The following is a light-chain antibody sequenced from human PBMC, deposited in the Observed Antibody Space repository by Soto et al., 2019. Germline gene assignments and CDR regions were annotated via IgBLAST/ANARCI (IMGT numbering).Light chain of an antibody. CDR3: HQYGSSPT. CDR2: GAS. CDR1: QSVSNNY. Sequence: ENVLTQSPGTLPLSPGERVTLSCRASQSVSNNYLAWYQHKPGQAPRLLIYGASNRATGIPDRFSGSGSGTDFTLTISRLEPEDFAVYYCHQYGSSPTFGQGTKVENK. J-gene: IGKJ1*01. V-gene: IGKV3-20*01.